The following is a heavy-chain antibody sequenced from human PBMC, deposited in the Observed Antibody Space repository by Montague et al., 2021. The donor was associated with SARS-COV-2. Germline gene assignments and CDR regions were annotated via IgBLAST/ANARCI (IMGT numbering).Heavy chain of an antibody. V-gene: IGHV4-59*02. CDR1: GDSVDSDC. J-gene: IGHJ4*02. CDR3: AREQVWASHFDL. Sequence: SETLSLTCTASGDSVDSDCWSWVRQPPGERLEWIGHIHYTGSTEYNPSLKSRASISADASKNSLSLSLASVTAADTAVYYCAREQVWASHFDLWGQGILVTVSS. D-gene: IGHD7-27*01. CDR2: IHYTGST.